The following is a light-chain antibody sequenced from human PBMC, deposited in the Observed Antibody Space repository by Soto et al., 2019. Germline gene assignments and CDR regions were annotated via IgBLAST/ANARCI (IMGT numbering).Light chain of an antibody. CDR1: QGISSY. J-gene: IGKJ2*01. Sequence: DIQLTQSPSFLSASVGDRVTITCRASQGISSYLAWYQQKPGKAPKLLIYAASTLQSGVPSRFSGSGSGTEFTLTISSLQPEDFAPSYCQQLNSYPPMYTFGQGTKLEIK. CDR3: QQLNSYPPMYT. V-gene: IGKV1-9*01. CDR2: AAS.